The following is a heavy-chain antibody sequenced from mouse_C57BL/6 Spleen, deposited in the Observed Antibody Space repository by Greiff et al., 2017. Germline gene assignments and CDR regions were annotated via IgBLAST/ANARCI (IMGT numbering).Heavy chain of an antibody. CDR1: GFTFNTYA. V-gene: IGHV10-3*01. D-gene: IGHD2-4*01. CDR3: VRDGKDDDVGAMDY. Sequence: LQRVESGGGLVQPTGSLKLSCAASGFTFNTYAMDWVRQAPGKGLEWVVRIRSKSSKYATYYADSVKDRFTISRDDSQSMLYLQMNNLKTEDTAMYYCVRDGKDDDVGAMDYWGQGTSVTVSS. CDR2: IRSKSSKYAT. J-gene: IGHJ4*01.